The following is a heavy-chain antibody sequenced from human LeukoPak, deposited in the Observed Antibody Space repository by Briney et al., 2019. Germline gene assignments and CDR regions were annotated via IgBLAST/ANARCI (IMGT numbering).Heavy chain of an antibody. D-gene: IGHD6-19*01. CDR2: ISTGGGIT. V-gene: IGHV3-23*01. CDR3: AKGSVGSGWYY. CDR1: GFTFSSYA. J-gene: IGHJ4*02. Sequence: GGSLRLSCAASGFTFSSYAMSWVRQAPGKGLEWVSGISTGGGITYYEDSVKGRFTIPRDNSKNTLYLQMNSLRAEDTAVYYCAKGSVGSGWYYWGQGTLVTVSS.